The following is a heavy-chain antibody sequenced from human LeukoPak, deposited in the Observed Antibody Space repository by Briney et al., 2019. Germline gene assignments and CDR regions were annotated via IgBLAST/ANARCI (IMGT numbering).Heavy chain of an antibody. CDR1: GYTFTSYD. CDR3: ARGSIWSGYSIPFDY. Sequence: ASVKVSCKASGYTFTSYDINWVRQATGQGLERMGWMNPNSGNTGYAQKFQGRVTITRNTSISTAYMELSSLRSEDAAVYYCARGSIWSGYSIPFDYWGQGTLVTVSS. D-gene: IGHD3-3*01. J-gene: IGHJ4*02. V-gene: IGHV1-8*03. CDR2: MNPNSGNT.